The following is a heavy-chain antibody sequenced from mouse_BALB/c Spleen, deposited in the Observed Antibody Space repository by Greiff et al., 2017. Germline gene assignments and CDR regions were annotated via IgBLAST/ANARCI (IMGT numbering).Heavy chain of an antibody. V-gene: IGHV14-3*02. J-gene: IGHJ3*01. CDR3: ARDYDYDEGLVY. D-gene: IGHD2-4*01. Sequence: VQLQQSGAELVKPGASVKLSCTASGFNIKDTYMHWVKQRPEQGLEWIGRIDPANGNTKYDPKFQGKATITADTSSNTAYLQLSSLTSEDTAVYYCARDYDYDEGLVYWGKGSLDAVA. CDR1: GFNIKDTY. CDR2: IDPANGNT.